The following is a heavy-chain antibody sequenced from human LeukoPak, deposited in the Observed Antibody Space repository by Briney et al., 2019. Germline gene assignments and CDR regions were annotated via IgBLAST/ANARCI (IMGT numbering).Heavy chain of an antibody. V-gene: IGHV3-21*01. CDR2: ISSSSSYI. J-gene: IGHJ6*03. D-gene: IGHD1-1*01. Sequence: GGSLRLSCAASGFTFSSYSMNWVRQAPGKGLEWVSSISSSSSYIYYADSVKGRFTISRDNAKNSLYLQMNSLRAEDTAVYCCARPDQVTERTYYYHYMHVWGKGTTLTVSS. CDR1: GFTFSSYS. CDR3: ARPDQVTERTYYYHYMHV.